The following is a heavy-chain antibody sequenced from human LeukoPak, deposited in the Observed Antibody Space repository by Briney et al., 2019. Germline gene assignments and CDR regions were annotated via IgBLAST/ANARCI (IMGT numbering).Heavy chain of an antibody. CDR1: GFTFSNYA. V-gene: IGHV3-64*02. CDR2: ISSNGGST. Sequence: PGGSLRLSCAASGFTFSNYAMHWVRQAPGKGLQYVSDISSNGGSTYYADSVKGRFTISRDNSKNTLYLRMGSLRAEDMAVYYCARAKAYFFDYWGQGTLVTVSS. J-gene: IGHJ4*02. CDR3: ARAKAYFFDY.